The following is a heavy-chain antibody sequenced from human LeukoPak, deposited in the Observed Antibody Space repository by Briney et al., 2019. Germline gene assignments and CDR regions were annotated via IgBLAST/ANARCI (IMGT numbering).Heavy chain of an antibody. V-gene: IGHV3-7*01. D-gene: IGHD1-26*01. CDR3: ARVLVIVGVLDAIDI. Sequence: PGGSPRLSCAASGFTFSRYWMSWVRQAPGKGLEWEANIKQDGSEKYYVDSVKGRFTISRDNAKNSLYLQMNSLRAEDTAVYYCARVLVIVGVLDAIDIWGQGTMVTVSS. CDR1: GFTFSRYW. J-gene: IGHJ3*02. CDR2: IKQDGSEK.